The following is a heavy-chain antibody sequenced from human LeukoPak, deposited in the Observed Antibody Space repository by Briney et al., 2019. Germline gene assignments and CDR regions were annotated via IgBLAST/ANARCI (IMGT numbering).Heavy chain of an antibody. CDR1: GFTFSSYA. J-gene: IGHJ3*02. D-gene: IGHD3-10*01. CDR2: ISGSGGST. CDR3: AKVKGFGELSPSDAFDI. Sequence: QPGGSLRLSCAASGFTFSSYAMSWVRQAPGKGLEWVSAISGSGGSTYYADSVKGRFTISRDNSKNTLYLQMNSLRAENTAVYYCAKVKGFGELSPSDAFDIWGQGTMVTVSS. V-gene: IGHV3-23*01.